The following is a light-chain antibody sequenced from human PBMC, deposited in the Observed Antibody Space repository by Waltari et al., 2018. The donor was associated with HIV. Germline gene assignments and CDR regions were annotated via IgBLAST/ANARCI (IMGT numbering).Light chain of an antibody. V-gene: IGLV1-47*01. CDR2: RNN. Sequence: QSVLTQPPSASGTPGQRVTIPCSGSSSNIGTNYVYWYQQLPGTAPKLLIYRNNQRPSGVPDRVSGSKAGTSASLAISGLRSEDEADYHCAAWDDSLSGRVFGGGTKLTVL. CDR1: SSNIGTNY. J-gene: IGLJ3*02. CDR3: AAWDDSLSGRV.